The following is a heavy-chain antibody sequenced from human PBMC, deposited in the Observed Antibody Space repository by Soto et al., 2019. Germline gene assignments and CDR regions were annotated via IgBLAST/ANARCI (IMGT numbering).Heavy chain of an antibody. Sequence: GGSLRLSCAASGFTFSSYAMHWVRQAPGKGLEWVAVISYDGSNKYYADSVKGRFTISRDNSKNTLYLQMNSLRAEDTAVYYCARMYYYDVPDRWGQGTLVTVSS. CDR3: ARMYYYDVPDR. CDR2: ISYDGSNK. D-gene: IGHD3-22*01. CDR1: GFTFSSYA. J-gene: IGHJ4*02. V-gene: IGHV3-30-3*01.